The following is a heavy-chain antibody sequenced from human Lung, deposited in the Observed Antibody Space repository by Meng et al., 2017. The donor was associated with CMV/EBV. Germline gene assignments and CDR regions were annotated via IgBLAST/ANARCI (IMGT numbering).Heavy chain of an antibody. V-gene: IGHV4-4*02. CDR2: IPHRGSS. CDR1: GDSITNHNW. CDR3: LRRSGGSV. Sequence: QGQLQASGPGLVKPSETLSLTCAVSGDSITNHNWWAWVRQPPGKGLEWIGEIPHRGSSAYNPSLKSRVSMSIDKSKNQFSLKLTSVTAADTAVYHCLRRSGGSVWGQGTLVTVSS. D-gene: IGHD3-10*01. J-gene: IGHJ1*01.